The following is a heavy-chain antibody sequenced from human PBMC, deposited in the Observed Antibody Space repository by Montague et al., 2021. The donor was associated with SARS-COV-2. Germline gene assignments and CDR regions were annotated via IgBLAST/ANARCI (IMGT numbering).Heavy chain of an antibody. D-gene: IGHD5-18*01. J-gene: IGHJ4*02. CDR3: AKSLDYGYYVDS. CDR1: GFTFSTYA. V-gene: IGHV3-23*01. Sequence: SLRLSCAASGFTFSTYALRWVRQAPGKGLEWVSAITGNGGSTIYADSVKGRFTVSRDNSRITLYLQMNSLRAEDTAVYYCAKSLDYGYYVDSWGQGTLVTVSS. CDR2: ITGNGGST.